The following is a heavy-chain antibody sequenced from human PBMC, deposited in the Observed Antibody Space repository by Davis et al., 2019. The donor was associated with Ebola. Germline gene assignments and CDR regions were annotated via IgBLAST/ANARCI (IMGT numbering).Heavy chain of an antibody. CDR1: GGTLSSYA. J-gene: IGHJ4*02. V-gene: IGHV1-69*04. Sequence: SVQVSCKASGGTLSSYAISWVRPAPGQGLEWMGRIIPILGIANYAQKFQGRVTITADKSTSTAYMELSSLRSEDTAVYYCAREGYSSGWYAGIDYWGQGTLVTVSS. CDR2: IIPILGIA. CDR3: AREGYSSGWYAGIDY. D-gene: IGHD6-19*01.